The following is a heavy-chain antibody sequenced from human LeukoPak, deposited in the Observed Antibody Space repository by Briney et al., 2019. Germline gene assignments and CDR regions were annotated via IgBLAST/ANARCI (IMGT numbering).Heavy chain of an antibody. V-gene: IGHV4-59*01. CDR2: IYYSGST. Sequence: SETLSLTCTVSGGSISSYYWSWIRQLPGKGLEWIGYIYYSGSTNYNPSLKSRVTISVDTSKNQFSLKLSSVTAADTAVYYCARMDTAMDGFDYWGQGTLVTVSS. CDR1: GGSISSYY. CDR3: ARMDTAMDGFDY. J-gene: IGHJ4*02. D-gene: IGHD5-18*01.